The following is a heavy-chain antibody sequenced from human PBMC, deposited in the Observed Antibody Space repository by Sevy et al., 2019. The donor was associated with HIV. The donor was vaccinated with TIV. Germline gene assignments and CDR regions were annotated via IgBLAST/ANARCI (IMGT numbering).Heavy chain of an antibody. D-gene: IGHD3-3*01. J-gene: IGHJ5*02. CDR3: ARDHKYYDFWSGPLDWFDP. Sequence: SETLSLTCTVSGGSISSGDYYWSWIRQPPGKGLEWIGYIYYSGSTYYNPSLKSRVTISVDTSKNQFSLKLSSVTAADTAVYYCARDHKYYDFWSGPLDWFDPWGQGTLVTVSS. CDR1: GGSISSGDYY. CDR2: IYYSGST. V-gene: IGHV4-30-4*01.